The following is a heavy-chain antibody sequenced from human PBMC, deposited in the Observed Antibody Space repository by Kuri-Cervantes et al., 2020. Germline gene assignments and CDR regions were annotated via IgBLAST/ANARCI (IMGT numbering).Heavy chain of an antibody. CDR1: GYTFTGYY. J-gene: IGHJ6*02. Sequence: ASVKVSCKASGYTFTGYYMHWVRQAPGQGLEWTGWINPNSGGTNYAQKFQGRVTMTRDTSISTAYMELSRLRSDDTAVYYCARDQGIAADYGMDVWGQGTTVTVSS. CDR2: INPNSGGT. D-gene: IGHD6-25*01. CDR3: ARDQGIAADYGMDV. V-gene: IGHV1-2*02.